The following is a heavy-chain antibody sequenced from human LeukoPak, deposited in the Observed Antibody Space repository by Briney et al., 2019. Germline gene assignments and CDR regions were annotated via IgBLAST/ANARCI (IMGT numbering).Heavy chain of an antibody. CDR3: ARVQRDYYDSSGYYGLFQH. CDR1: GGSISSAGYY. J-gene: IGHJ1*01. Sequence: SETLSLTCTVSGGSISSAGYYWSWIRQHPGKGLEWIGYIYYSGSTYYNPSLKSRITISVDTSENQFSLKLSSVTAADTAVYYCARVQRDYYDSSGYYGLFQHWGQGTLVTVSS. CDR2: IYYSGST. V-gene: IGHV4-31*03. D-gene: IGHD3-22*01.